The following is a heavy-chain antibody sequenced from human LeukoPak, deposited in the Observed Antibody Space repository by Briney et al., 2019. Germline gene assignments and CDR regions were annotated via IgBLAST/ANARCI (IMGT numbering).Heavy chain of an antibody. CDR1: GASVNSFY. D-gene: IGHD3-16*01. CDR2: IYYSGSP. V-gene: IGHV4-59*02. CDR3: ARGRDLGQDY. Sequence: SETLSLTCTVSGASVNSFYWNWIRQPPGKGLEWIGYIYYSGSPNYNPSLKSRVTMSINTSKNQFSLKLNSATAADTAVYFCARGRDLGQDYWGQGTLVTVSS. J-gene: IGHJ4*02.